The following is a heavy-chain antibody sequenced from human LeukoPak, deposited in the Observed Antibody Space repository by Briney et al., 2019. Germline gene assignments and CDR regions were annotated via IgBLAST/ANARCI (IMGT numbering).Heavy chain of an antibody. CDR3: ARGQYSSSWYEIKYYYYYYMDV. Sequence: GGSLRLSCAASGFTFSSYGMHWVRQAPGKGLEWVAFIRYDGSNKYYADSVKGRFTISRDNSKNTLYLQMNSLRAEDTAVYYCARGQYSSSWYEIKYYYYYYMDVWGKGTTVTISS. CDR1: GFTFSSYG. V-gene: IGHV3-30*02. D-gene: IGHD6-13*01. J-gene: IGHJ6*03. CDR2: IRYDGSNK.